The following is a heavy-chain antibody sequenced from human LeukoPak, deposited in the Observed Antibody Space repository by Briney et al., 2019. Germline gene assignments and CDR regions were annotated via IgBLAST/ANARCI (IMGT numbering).Heavy chain of an antibody. D-gene: IGHD6-19*01. CDR2: IKSETDGGTA. CDR3: TTESRDRTGWYGAFDI. V-gene: IGHV3-15*01. CDR1: GFTFSSYE. J-gene: IGHJ3*02. Sequence: PGGSLRLSCAASGFTFSSYEMHWVRQAPGKGLEWVGRIKSETDGGTADYPAPVKGRFTISRDDSTNTLFLQMNSLRTEDTAVYYCTTESRDRTGWYGAFDIWGQGTMVTVSS.